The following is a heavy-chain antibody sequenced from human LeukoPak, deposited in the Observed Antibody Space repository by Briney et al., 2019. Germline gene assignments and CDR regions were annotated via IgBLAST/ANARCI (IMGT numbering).Heavy chain of an antibody. D-gene: IGHD6-6*01. CDR1: GFTFSRYV. CDR3: VRRDIYTTSSWGAFDI. V-gene: IGHV3-23*01. CDR2: ISATGGEI. Sequence: GGSLRLSCAASGFTFSRYVMNWVRQVPGRRPDWVSSISATGGEIFYADSVKGRFTISRDNSNNMVYLQMDSLRTDDTALYYCVRRDIYTTSSWGAFDIWGQGTLVTVSS. J-gene: IGHJ3*02.